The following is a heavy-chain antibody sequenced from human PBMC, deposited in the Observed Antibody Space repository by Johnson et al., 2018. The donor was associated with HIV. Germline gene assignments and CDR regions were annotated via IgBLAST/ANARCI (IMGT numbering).Heavy chain of an antibody. Sequence: VQLVESGGGLIQPGGSLGLSCAASGFNVSTNNMNWVRQAPGKGLEWVSVTYSGGSTYYADSVKGRFNISRDISKNTLYLEMYSLRADDTAVYYCARGPKNPGLDAFDIWGQGTVVTVSS. CDR3: ARGPKNPGLDAFDI. CDR2: TYSGGST. CDR1: GFNVSTNN. V-gene: IGHV3-53*01. J-gene: IGHJ3*02. D-gene: IGHD1-14*01.